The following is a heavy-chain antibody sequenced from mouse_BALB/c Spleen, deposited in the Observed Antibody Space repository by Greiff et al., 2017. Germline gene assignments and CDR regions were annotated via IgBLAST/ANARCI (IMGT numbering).Heavy chain of an antibody. Sequence: VKLVESGPGLVAPSQSLSITCTVSGFSLTSYGVHWVRQPPGKGLEWLGVIWAGGSTNYNSALMSRLSISKDNSKSQVFLKMNSLQTDDTAMYYCARDGYRYDDYAMDYWGQGTSVTVSS. D-gene: IGHD2-14*01. CDR2: IWAGGST. CDR1: GFSLTSYG. V-gene: IGHV2-9*02. J-gene: IGHJ4*01. CDR3: ARDGYRYDDYAMDY.